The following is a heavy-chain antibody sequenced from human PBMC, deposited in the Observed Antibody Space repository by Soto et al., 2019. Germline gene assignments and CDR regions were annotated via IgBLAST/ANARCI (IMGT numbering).Heavy chain of an antibody. V-gene: IGHV4-59*01. Sequence: SETLSLTCTVSGGSIGSYYWSWIRQPPGKGLEWIGYIYYSGSTNYNPSLKSRVTISVDTSKNQFSLKLSSVTAADTAVYYCARDIGTWFDPWGQGTLVTVSS. J-gene: IGHJ5*02. CDR1: GGSIGSYY. CDR2: IYYSGST. CDR3: ARDIGTWFDP. D-gene: IGHD1-1*01.